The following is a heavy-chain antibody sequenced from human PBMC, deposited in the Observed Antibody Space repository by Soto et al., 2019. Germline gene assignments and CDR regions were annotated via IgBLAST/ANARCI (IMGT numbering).Heavy chain of an antibody. J-gene: IGHJ6*03. V-gene: IGHV3-11*01. CDR2: ISSSGSTI. D-gene: IGHD6-13*01. CDR3: ARVARQLVGEAPYYYYYYMDV. CDR1: GFTFSDYY. Sequence: GGSLRLSCAASGFTFSDYYMSWIRQAPGKGLEWVSYISSSGSTIYYADSVKGRFTISRDNAKNSLYLQMNSLRAEDTAVYYCARVARQLVGEAPYYYYYYMDVWGKGTTVTVSS.